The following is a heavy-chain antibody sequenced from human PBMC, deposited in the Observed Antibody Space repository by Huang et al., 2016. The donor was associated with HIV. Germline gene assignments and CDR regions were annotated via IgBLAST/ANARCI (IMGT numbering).Heavy chain of an antibody. J-gene: IGHJ4*02. CDR3: ARDWSFGSSTSPAD. CDR1: GYTFTDSN. V-gene: IGHV1-2*02. CDR2: INPERGGT. D-gene: IGHD6-6*01. Sequence: QVQLVQSGAEVKNPGASVRVSCKASGYTFTDSNIHWVRQAPGQGLEGRGGINPERGGTIYAQRFQGRITMTRDTTISTVHMDLRRIQSDDTAVYFCARDWSFGSSTSPADWGQGTLVTVSS.